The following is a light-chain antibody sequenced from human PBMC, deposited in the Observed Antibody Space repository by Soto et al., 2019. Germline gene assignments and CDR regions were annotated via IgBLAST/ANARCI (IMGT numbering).Light chain of an antibody. CDR3: QQSYSTPHT. V-gene: IGKV1-39*01. J-gene: IGKJ2*01. CDR2: AAS. Sequence: DIQMTQSPSSLSASVGDRVTITCRASQSISSHLRWYQQKPGKAPKLLIYAASNLPGGVPSKFRGSRAGTDFTLTIRRLQPEDFATYYCQQSYSTPHTFGQGTKLEIK. CDR1: QSISSH.